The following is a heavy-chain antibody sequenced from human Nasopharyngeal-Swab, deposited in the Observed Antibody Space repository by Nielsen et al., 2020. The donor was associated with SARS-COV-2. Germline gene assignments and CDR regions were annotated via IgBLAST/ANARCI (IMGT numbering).Heavy chain of an antibody. CDR3: ARARVVVPAANNGFDP. V-gene: IGHV4-31*03. Sequence: SETLSLTCTVSGGSISSGGYYWSWIRQHPGKGLEWIGYIYYSGSTYYNPSLKSRVTISVDTSKNQFSLKLSSVTAADTAVYYCARARVVVPAANNGFDPWGQGTLVTVSS. CDR1: GGSISSGGYY. D-gene: IGHD2-2*01. J-gene: IGHJ5*02. CDR2: IYYSGST.